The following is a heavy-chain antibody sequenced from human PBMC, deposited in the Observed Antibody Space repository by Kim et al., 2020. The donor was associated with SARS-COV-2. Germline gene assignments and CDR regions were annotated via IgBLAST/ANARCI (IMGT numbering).Heavy chain of an antibody. CDR3: ARDWAKSSRLDYFDY. Sequence: GGSLRLSCAASGFTFSSYSMNWVRQAPGKGLEWVSSISSSSSYIYYADSVKGRFTISRDNAKNSLYLQMNSLRAEDTAVYYCARDWAKSSRLDYFDYWGQGTLVTVSS. CDR1: GFTFSSYS. CDR2: ISSSSSYI. J-gene: IGHJ4*02. V-gene: IGHV3-21*01. D-gene: IGHD6-13*01.